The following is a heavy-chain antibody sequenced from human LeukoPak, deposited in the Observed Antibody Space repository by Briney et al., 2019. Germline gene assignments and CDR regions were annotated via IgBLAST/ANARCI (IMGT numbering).Heavy chain of an antibody. J-gene: IGHJ4*02. V-gene: IGHV3-53*01. CDR2: IYRGGST. CDR3: AREFPAAYYYDSSGYYFDY. CDR1: GFTVSSNY. D-gene: IGHD3-22*01. Sequence: PGGSLKLSCAASGFTVSSNYMSWVRQAPGQGLEWVSVIYRGGSTYDADSVKGRFTISRDNSKNTLYLQMNSLRAEDTAVYYCAREFPAAYYYDSSGYYFDYWGQGTLVTVSS.